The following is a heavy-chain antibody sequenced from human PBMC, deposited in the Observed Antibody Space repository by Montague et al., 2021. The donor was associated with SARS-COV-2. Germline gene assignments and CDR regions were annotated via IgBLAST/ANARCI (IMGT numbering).Heavy chain of an antibody. CDR1: GFSLSTSGMC. J-gene: IGHJ4*02. CDR3: ARTFYVILPGYNSYVY. V-gene: IGHV2-70*01. D-gene: IGHD3-9*01. Sequence: PALVKPTQTLTLTCTFSGFSLSTSGMCVSWIRQPPGKALEWLALIDWDDDKYYSTSLQTRLTISKDTSKNQVVLTMTNMDPVDTATYYCARTFYVILPGYNSYVYWGQGTLVTVSS. CDR2: IDWDDDK.